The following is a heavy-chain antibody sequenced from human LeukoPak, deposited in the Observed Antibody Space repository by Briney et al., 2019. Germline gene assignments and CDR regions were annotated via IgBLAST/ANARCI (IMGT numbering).Heavy chain of an antibody. CDR1: GFTFSRYW. CDR2: IRSDGSST. V-gene: IGHV3-74*01. J-gene: IGHJ4*02. Sequence: GGSLRLSCAASGFTFSRYWMHWVRQAPGKGLVWVSRIRSDGSSTTYADSVEGRFTTSRDNAKNTLYLQMNSLRPEDTAVYYCARRPQYDSSGYFDYWGQGTLVTVSS. D-gene: IGHD3-22*01. CDR3: ARRPQYDSSGYFDY.